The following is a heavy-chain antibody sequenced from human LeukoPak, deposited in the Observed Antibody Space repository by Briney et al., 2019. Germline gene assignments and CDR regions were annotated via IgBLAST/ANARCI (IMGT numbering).Heavy chain of an antibody. CDR1: GGSISSSNW. Sequence: SGTLSLTCAVSGGSISSSNWWSWVRQPPGKGLEWIGEIYHSGSTNYNPSLKSRVTISVDKSKNQFSLKLSSVTAADTAVYYCASRIEGSGSSLTFDYWGQGTLVTVSS. D-gene: IGHD3-10*01. CDR3: ASRIEGSGSSLTFDY. J-gene: IGHJ4*02. CDR2: IYHSGST. V-gene: IGHV4-4*02.